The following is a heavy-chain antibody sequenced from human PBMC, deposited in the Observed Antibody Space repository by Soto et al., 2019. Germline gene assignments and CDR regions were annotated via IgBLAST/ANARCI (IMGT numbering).Heavy chain of an antibody. J-gene: IGHJ4*02. Sequence: WGSLRLSCAASGFTFSSYAIILVRQAPGKGLEWVSSIGGTADSTHYAPSVRGRFTISRDNSQNTLYLQMNSLRVEDAASYYCYCSGCSPGYWGQGILVTVSS. CDR3: YCSGCSPGY. D-gene: IGHD2-15*01. CDR2: IGGTADST. CDR1: GFTFSSYA. V-gene: IGHV3-23*01.